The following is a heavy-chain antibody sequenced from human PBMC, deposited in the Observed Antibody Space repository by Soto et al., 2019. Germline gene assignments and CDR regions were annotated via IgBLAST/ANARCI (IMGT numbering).Heavy chain of an antibody. V-gene: IGHV1-69*02. CDR1: GGTFISYT. Sequence: QGQLVQSGAEVKKPGSSVKVSCKASGGTFISYTFTCVRQSPGQGREWLGRIIPIIDIANYAQKFQGRVTITADKSTNTAYMELSSLSSEDTAMYYCATSPAVDTAMVVDYWGQGTLVTVSS. CDR2: IIPIIDIA. J-gene: IGHJ4*02. D-gene: IGHD5-18*01. CDR3: ATSPAVDTAMVVDY.